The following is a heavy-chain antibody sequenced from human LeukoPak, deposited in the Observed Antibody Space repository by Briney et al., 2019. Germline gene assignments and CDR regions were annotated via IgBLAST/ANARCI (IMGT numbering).Heavy chain of an antibody. D-gene: IGHD6-19*01. V-gene: IGHV1-24*01. CDR2: IHPEDAET. J-gene: IGHJ5*02. CDR1: GYTLKEIS. CDR3: ATDALTHSSGWYGWFDP. Sequence: ASVKVSCKVSGYTLKEISIHWVRQAPGKGLEWMGGIHPEDAETIYAQNFQGRVTMTADTSTDTAYMELSSLRSGDTAVYYCATDALTHSSGWYGWFDPWGQGTLVTVSS.